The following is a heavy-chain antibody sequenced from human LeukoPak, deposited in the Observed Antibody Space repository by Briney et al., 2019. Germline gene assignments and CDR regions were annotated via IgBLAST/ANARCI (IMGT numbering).Heavy chain of an antibody. Sequence: SETLSLTCTVSGGSISSYYWSWIRQPPGKGLGWIGYIYYSGSTNYNPSLKSRVTISLDTSKNQFSLKLTSVTAADTAVYHCASGSSGSYYRFDCWGQGTLVTVSS. CDR3: ASGSSGSYYRFDC. D-gene: IGHD1-26*01. J-gene: IGHJ4*02. CDR1: GGSISSYY. V-gene: IGHV4-59*08. CDR2: IYYSGST.